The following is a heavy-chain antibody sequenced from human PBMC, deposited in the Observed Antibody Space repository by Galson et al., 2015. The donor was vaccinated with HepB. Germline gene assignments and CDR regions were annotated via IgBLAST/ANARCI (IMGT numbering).Heavy chain of an antibody. CDR1: GFTFSSYG. V-gene: IGHV3-30*03. D-gene: IGHD5-18*01. J-gene: IGHJ6*02. CDR2: ISYDGSNE. CDR3: ASSVDTAMVTYYYYGMDV. Sequence: SLRLSCAASGFTFSSYGLHGVRQAPGKGLGWGAVISYDGSNEYYADSVKGRFTISRDNSKNTLYLQMNSLRAEDTAVYYCASSVDTAMVTYYYYGMDVWGQGTTVTVSS.